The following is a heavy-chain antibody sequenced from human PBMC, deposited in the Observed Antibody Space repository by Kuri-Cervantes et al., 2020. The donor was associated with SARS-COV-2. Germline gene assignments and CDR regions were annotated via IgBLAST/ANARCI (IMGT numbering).Heavy chain of an antibody. CDR3: ARGAID. CDR2: IYYNAST. V-gene: IGHV4-31*02. D-gene: IGHD2/OR15-2a*01. J-gene: IGHJ4*02. CDR1: GVSVTTFGPY. Sequence: SCTDSGVSVTTFGPYWTWIRQPPGKGLGWVSYIYYNASTYHNPSLRSRVIVSVDRSKNQFSLNLNSVTAADTALYYCARGAIDWGQGTLVTVSS.